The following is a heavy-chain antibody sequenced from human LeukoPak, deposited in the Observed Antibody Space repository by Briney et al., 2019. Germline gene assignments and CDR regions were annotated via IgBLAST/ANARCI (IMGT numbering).Heavy chain of an antibody. Sequence: ASVKVSCKASGGTFSSYAISWVRQAPGQGLEWMGGIIPIFGTANYAQKFQGRVTITADKSTSTAYMELSSLRSEDTAVYFCASSYWSYYYNAMDVWGQGTTVTVSS. V-gene: IGHV1-69*06. CDR2: IIPIFGTA. CDR1: GGTFSSYA. D-gene: IGHD2-8*02. J-gene: IGHJ6*02. CDR3: ASSYWSYYYNAMDV.